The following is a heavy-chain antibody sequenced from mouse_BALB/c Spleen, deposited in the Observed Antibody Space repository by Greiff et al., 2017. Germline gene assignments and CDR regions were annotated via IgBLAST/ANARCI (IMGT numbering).Heavy chain of an antibody. CDR3: ARGYDYDEAWFAY. CDR1: GFSLSTSGMG. CDR2: IYWDDDK. V-gene: IGHV8-12*01. J-gene: IGHJ3*01. Sequence: QVTLKVSGPGILQPSQTLSLTCSFSGFSLSTSGMGVSWIRQPSGKGLEWLAHIYWDDDKRYNPSLKSRLTISKDTSRNQVFLKITSVDTADTATYYCARGYDYDEAWFAYWGQGTLVTVSA. D-gene: IGHD2-4*01.